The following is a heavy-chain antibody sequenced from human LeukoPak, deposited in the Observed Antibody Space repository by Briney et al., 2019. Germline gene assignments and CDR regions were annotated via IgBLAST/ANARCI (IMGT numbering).Heavy chain of an antibody. J-gene: IGHJ4*02. D-gene: IGHD6-19*01. CDR2: INHSGST. CDR1: GGSFSGYY. V-gene: IGHV4-34*01. Sequence: SETLSLTCAVYGGSFSGYYWSWIRQPPGKGLEWIGEINHSGSTNYNPSLKSRVTISVDTSKNQFSLKLSSVTAADTAVYYCARGSGTVAGGKVLDYWGQGTLVTVSS. CDR3: ARGSGTVAGGKVLDY.